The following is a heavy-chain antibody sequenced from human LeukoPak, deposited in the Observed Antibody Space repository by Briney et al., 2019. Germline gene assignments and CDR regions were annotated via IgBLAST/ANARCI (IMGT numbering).Heavy chain of an antibody. V-gene: IGHV4-59*01. J-gene: IGHJ4*02. CDR3: ARAGYYYDSSGYYGPFDY. D-gene: IGHD3-22*01. Sequence: SETLSLTCTVSGGSLSSYYWSWIRQPPGKGLEWIGYIYYSGSTNYNPSLKSRVTISVDTSKNQFSLKLSSVTAADKAVYYCARAGYYYDSSGYYGPFDYWGQGTLVTVSS. CDR2: IYYSGST. CDR1: GGSLSSYY.